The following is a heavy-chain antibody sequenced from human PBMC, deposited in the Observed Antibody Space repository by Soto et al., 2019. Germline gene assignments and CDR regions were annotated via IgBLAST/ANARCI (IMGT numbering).Heavy chain of an antibody. CDR2: IYYSGST. Sequence: SETLSLTCTVSGGSISSYYWSWIRQPPGKGLEWIGYIYYSGSTNYNPSLKSRVTISVDTSKNQFSLKLSSVTAADTAVYYCARQWPSDHYFDYWGQGTLVTVSS. V-gene: IGHV4-59*08. CDR1: GGSISSYY. J-gene: IGHJ4*02. D-gene: IGHD5-12*01. CDR3: ARQWPSDHYFDY.